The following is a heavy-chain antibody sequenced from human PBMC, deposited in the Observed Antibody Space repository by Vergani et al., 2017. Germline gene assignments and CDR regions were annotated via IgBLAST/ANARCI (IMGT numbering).Heavy chain of an antibody. Sequence: EVQLVESGGGLVQPGGSLRLSCAASGFTFSSYWMHWVRQAPGKGLVWVSRINSDGSSTSYADSVKGRFTISRDNAKNTLYLQMNSLRAEDTAVYYCARAQLGYCSSTSCYPGWFDPWGQGTLVTVSS. J-gene: IGHJ5*02. CDR1: GFTFSSYW. CDR3: ARAQLGYCSSTSCYPGWFDP. D-gene: IGHD2-2*01. CDR2: INSDGSST. V-gene: IGHV3-74*01.